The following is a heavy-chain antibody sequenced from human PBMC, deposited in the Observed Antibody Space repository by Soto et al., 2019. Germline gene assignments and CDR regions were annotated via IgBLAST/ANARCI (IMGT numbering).Heavy chain of an antibody. D-gene: IGHD6-19*01. V-gene: IGHV3-30-3*01. CDR3: ARAGQWLVHRGVY. J-gene: IGHJ4*02. CDR1: GFTFSSYA. Sequence: GGSLRLSCAASGFTFSSYAMHWVRQAPGKGLEWVAVISYDGSNKYYADSVKGRFTISRDNSKNTLYLQMNSLRAEDTAVYYCARAGQWLVHRGVYWGQGTLVTVSS. CDR2: ISYDGSNK.